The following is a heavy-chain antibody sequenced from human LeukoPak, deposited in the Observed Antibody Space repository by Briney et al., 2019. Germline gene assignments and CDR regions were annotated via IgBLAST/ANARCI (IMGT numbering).Heavy chain of an antibody. CDR2: IHSVGTT. Sequence: GGSLRLSCAASGFTVSRNYMNWVRQAPGKGLEWVSIIHSVGTTYYADSVKGRCTISRDYSKNTLYLQMNSLRVEDTAAYYCARSTRALVPTADDAFDIWGQGTMVTVSS. CDR1: GFTVSRNY. CDR3: ARSTRALVPTADDAFDI. D-gene: IGHD2-2*01. J-gene: IGHJ3*02. V-gene: IGHV3-66*02.